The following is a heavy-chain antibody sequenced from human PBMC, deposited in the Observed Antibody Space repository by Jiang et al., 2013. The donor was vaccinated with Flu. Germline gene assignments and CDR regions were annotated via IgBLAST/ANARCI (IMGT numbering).Heavy chain of an antibody. D-gene: IGHD5-18*01. V-gene: IGHV4-31*02. J-gene: IGHJ4*02. CDR3: GYSYGYALDY. Sequence: PSLKSRVTISVDTSKNQFSLKLSSVTAADTAVYYCGYSYGYALDYWGQGTLVTVSS.